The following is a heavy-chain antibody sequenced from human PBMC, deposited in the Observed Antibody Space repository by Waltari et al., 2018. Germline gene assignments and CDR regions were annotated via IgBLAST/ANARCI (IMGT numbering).Heavy chain of an antibody. CDR2: VNHGGDT. CDR1: GGSFSGFY. J-gene: IGHJ4*02. D-gene: IGHD5-12*01. V-gene: IGHV4-34*01. Sequence: QVQLQGWGAGLLKPSETLSLTCAVSGGSFSGFYWSWFRQSPGKGLEWIGDVNHGGDTKYNPSLETRVTISEDTSKKQFSLKMRSVTAADTAVYYCARAPGYKGYFDYWGQGILVTASS. CDR3: ARAPGYKGYFDY.